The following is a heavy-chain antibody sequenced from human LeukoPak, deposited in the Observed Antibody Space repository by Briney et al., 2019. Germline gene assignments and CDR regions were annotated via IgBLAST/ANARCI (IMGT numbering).Heavy chain of an antibody. CDR3: ARGDGGLLWFGEGWFDP. D-gene: IGHD3-10*01. CDR1: GFTFSSYG. Sequence: PGGSLRLSCAASGFTFSSYGMHWVRQAPGKGLEWVAVIWYDGSNKYYADSVKGRFTISRDNSKNTLYLQMNSLRAEDTAVYYCARGDGGLLWFGEGWFDPWGQGTLVTVSS. V-gene: IGHV3-33*01. CDR2: IWYDGSNK. J-gene: IGHJ5*02.